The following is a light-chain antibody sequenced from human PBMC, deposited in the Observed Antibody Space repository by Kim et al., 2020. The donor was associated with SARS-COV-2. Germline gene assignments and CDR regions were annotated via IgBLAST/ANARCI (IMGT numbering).Light chain of an antibody. CDR3: QQYNSYWWT. V-gene: IGKV1-5*03. Sequence: DIQMTQSPSPLSASVGDRVTITCRASQSISSWLAWYQQKPGKAPKLLIYKASSLESGVPSRFSGSGSGTEFTLTISSLQPDDFATYYCQQYNSYWWTFGQGTKVDIK. CDR1: QSISSW. J-gene: IGKJ1*01. CDR2: KAS.